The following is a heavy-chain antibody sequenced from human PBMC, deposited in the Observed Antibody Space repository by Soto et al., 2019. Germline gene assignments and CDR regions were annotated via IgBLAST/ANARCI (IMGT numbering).Heavy chain of an antibody. J-gene: IGHJ4*02. CDR2: ISYDGSNK. Sequence: GGSLRLSCAASGFTFSSYGMHWVRQAPGKGLEWVAVISYDGSNKYYADSVKGRFTISRDNSKNTLYLQMNSLRAEDTAVYYCAKDSTYYYDSSGYLGYWGQGTMVTVSS. V-gene: IGHV3-30*18. CDR1: GFTFSSYG. CDR3: AKDSTYYYDSSGYLGY. D-gene: IGHD3-22*01.